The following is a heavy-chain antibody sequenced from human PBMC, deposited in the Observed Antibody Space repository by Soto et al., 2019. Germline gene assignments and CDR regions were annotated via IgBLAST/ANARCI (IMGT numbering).Heavy chain of an antibody. Sequence: SGPTLVNPTQTLTLTCSFSDFSLATRGVGVGCIRQPPGKALEWVALIYWNDDQRYNPSLKSRLTVTKDTSKNHVVLTMTNVEPLETATYYCTHRSPAYGHDFWGPGTLVTVSS. J-gene: IGHJ4*02. CDR2: IYWNDDQ. CDR1: DFSLATRGVG. V-gene: IGHV2-5*01. CDR3: THRSPAYGHDF. D-gene: IGHD3-10*01.